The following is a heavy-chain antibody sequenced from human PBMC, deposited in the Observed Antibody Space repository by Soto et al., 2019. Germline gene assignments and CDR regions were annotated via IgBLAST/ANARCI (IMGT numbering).Heavy chain of an antibody. V-gene: IGHV3-30*18. J-gene: IGHJ6*02. CDR2: ISYDGSNK. CDR3: AKARSIDDYYGMDV. CDR1: GFTFISHR. Sequence: PGAPLRLSCAASGFTFISHRLHWVLQAPGKGLEWVAVISYDGSNKYYADSGTGRFTISRDNSKTTLYLQMNSLRAEHTAVYYCAKARSIDDYYGMDVWGQGTTVTVS.